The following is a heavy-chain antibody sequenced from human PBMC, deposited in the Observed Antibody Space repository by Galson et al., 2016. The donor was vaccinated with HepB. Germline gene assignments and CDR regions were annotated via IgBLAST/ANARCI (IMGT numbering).Heavy chain of an antibody. D-gene: IGHD3-10*01. CDR1: GFNFNNYA. Sequence: SLRLSCAASGFNFNNYAMNWVRQAPGKGLEWVSGISGSAVSTYYADSVKGRFTISRDNSKNVLYLQMNSLRGDDTARYYCAKGRPGSGSFRAGNWGQGILVTASS. CDR2: ISGSAVST. J-gene: IGHJ4*02. V-gene: IGHV3-23*01. CDR3: AKGRPGSGSFRAGN.